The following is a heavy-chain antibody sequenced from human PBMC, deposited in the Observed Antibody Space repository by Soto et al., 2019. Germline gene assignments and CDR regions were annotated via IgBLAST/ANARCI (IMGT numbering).Heavy chain of an antibody. J-gene: IGHJ6*02. CDR2: ISAYNGRT. D-gene: IGHD2-15*01. Sequence: QVQLVQSGAEVKKPGASVKVSCKASGYTFSSYGISWVRQAPGQGLEWMGWISAYNGRTNYAQKLQVRVSMTTDTSTSTDYMELRSLRSDATAVYCCAIDRSLAVGYGMDVWGQGNTVTVSS. V-gene: IGHV1-18*01. CDR1: GYTFSSYG. CDR3: AIDRSLAVGYGMDV.